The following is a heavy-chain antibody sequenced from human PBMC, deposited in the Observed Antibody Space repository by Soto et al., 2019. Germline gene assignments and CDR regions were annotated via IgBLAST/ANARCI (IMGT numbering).Heavy chain of an antibody. V-gene: IGHV3-74*01. CDR1: GFTFSGRS. CDR2: IDNAGTDS. CDR3: ARGWFGPDV. D-gene: IGHD3-10*01. J-gene: IGHJ6*04. Sequence: EVQLVESGGGLVQPGGSLRLSCAASGFTFSGRSMHWVRQAPGKGLVWVFGIDNAGTDSTYADSVKGRFTSSIDNAKNPLYLQMNSLRVEDTAVYYCARGWFGPDVWGKGTTVTVSS.